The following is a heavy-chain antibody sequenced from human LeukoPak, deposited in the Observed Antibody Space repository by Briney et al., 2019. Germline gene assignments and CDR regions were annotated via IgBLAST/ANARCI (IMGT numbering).Heavy chain of an antibody. V-gene: IGHV4-39*01. CDR1: GDFISSGSYY. CDR2: IRQSGST. CDR3: ARRTPPGYSYGYSDY. D-gene: IGHD5-18*01. J-gene: IGHJ4*02. Sequence: SETLSLTCTVSGDFISSGSYYWGWMRQPPGKGLEWIASIRQSGSTYYNPSLKSRVTISVDTSKNQFSLKLSSVTAADTAVYYCARRTPPGYSYGYSDYWGQGTLVTVSS.